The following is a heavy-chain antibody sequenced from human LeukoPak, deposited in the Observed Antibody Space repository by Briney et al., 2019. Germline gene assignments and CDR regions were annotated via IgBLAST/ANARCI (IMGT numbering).Heavy chain of an antibody. D-gene: IGHD6-19*01. J-gene: IGHJ4*02. Sequence: TGGSLRLSCAASGFAFSSYAMTWVRQAPGKGLEWVSAISGSGGSYNTYYADSVKGRFTISRDNSKSTLSLQMNSLRAEDTAVYYCAKDERAGRSGWQFDYWGQGTLVTVSS. CDR3: AKDERAGRSGWQFDY. CDR2: ISGSGGSYNT. CDR1: GFAFSSYA. V-gene: IGHV3-23*01.